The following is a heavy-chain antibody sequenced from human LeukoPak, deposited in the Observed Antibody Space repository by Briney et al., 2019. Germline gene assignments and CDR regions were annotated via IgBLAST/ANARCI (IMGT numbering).Heavy chain of an antibody. V-gene: IGHV1-8*01. CDR3: ARGGWDYFDY. J-gene: IGHJ4*02. CDR2: MNPNSGNT. CDR1: GYTFTCYD. Sequence: GASVKVSCKASGYTFTCYDINWVRQATGQGLEWMGWMNPNSGNTGYAQKFQGRVTMTRNTSINTAYIELSSLRSEDTAVYYCARGGWDYFDYWGQGTLVTVSS. D-gene: IGHD6-19*01.